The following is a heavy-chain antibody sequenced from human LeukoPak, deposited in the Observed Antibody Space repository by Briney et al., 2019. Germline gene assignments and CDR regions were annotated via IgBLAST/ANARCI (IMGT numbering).Heavy chain of an antibody. J-gene: IGHJ4*02. CDR1: GGSISSGSYY. V-gene: IGHV4-61*09. CDR3: ARDGGYRRGYFDY. CDR2: LYTSGST. Sequence: NPSQTLSLTCTVSGGSISSGSYYWSWIRQPAGKGLEWIGHLYTSGSTYYNPSLNSRITISVDTSKNQFSLRLSSVTAADTAVYYCARDGGYRRGYFDYWGQGTLVTV. D-gene: IGHD6-25*01.